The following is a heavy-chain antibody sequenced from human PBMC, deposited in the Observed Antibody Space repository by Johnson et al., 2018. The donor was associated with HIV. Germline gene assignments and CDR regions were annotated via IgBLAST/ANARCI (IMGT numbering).Heavy chain of an antibody. D-gene: IGHD5-24*01. Sequence: EVLLLESGGGLVQPGGSLRLSCAASGFSFSGYDMHWVRQVSGVGLEWVSAIGTAGDTYYADSVRGRFTISRDNAKNSLYLQMNSLTAEDTAVYYCAKDSTIFFVVEAGYAFDIWGQGTMVTVSS. CDR2: IGTAGDT. J-gene: IGHJ3*02. CDR1: GFSFSGYD. CDR3: AKDSTIFFVVEAGYAFDI. V-gene: IGHV3-13*04.